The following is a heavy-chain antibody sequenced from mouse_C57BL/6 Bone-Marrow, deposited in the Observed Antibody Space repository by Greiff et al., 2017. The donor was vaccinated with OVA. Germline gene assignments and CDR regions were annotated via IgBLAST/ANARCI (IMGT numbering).Heavy chain of an antibody. J-gene: IGHJ2*01. CDR1: GFTFTNYY. Sequence: EVMLVESGGGLVQPGDSLSLSCAASGFTFTNYYMSWVRQPPGKALEWLAFIRNKPNGSTTEYSASVKGRFTISRDNSQSILYLQMNALRAEDMATYYCARYKGRVAVDYFDYWGQGTALTVSS. CDR3: ARYKGRVAVDYFDY. CDR2: IRNKPNGSTT. D-gene: IGHD1-1*01. V-gene: IGHV7-3*01.